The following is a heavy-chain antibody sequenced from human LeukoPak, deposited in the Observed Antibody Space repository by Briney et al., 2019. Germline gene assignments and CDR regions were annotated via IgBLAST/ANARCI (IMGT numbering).Heavy chain of an antibody. CDR2: IYSGGST. D-gene: IGHD1-26*01. V-gene: IGHV3-66*02. CDR1: GFTVSSNY. J-gene: IGHJ4*02. Sequence: GGSLRLSCAASGFTVSSNYMSWVRQAPGKGLEWVSVIYSGGSTYYADSVKGRFTISRDNSKNTLYLQMNSLRAEDTAVYYCAKGGNSGTYYSYFDYWGQGTLVTVSS. CDR3: AKGGNSGTYYSYFDY.